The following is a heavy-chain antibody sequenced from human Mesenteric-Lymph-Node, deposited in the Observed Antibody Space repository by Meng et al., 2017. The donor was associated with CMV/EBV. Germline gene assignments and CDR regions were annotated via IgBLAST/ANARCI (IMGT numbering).Heavy chain of an antibody. CDR2: IGSYNNYK. CDR1: GFTFSIYS. CDR3: AKDSYSKGDY. J-gene: IGHJ4*02. Sequence: GGSLRLSCAASGFTFSIYSIAWVRQAPGKGLEWVSSIGSYNNYKYYADSVQGRFTISRDDAENSLFLQMNSLRAEDTAVYYCAKDSYSKGDYWGQGTLVTVSS. D-gene: IGHD4-11*01. V-gene: IGHV3-21*01.